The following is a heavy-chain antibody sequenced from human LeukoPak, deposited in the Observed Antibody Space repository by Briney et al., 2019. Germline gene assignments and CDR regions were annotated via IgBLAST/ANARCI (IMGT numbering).Heavy chain of an antibody. D-gene: IGHD3-10*01. CDR2: MNPNSGNT. Sequence: ASVKVSCKASGYTFTSYDINWVLQATGQGLEWMGWMNPNSGNTGYAQKFQGRVTMTRNTSISTAYMELSSLRSEDTAVYYCARAHYIWSALGELAYWGQGTLVTVSS. V-gene: IGHV1-8*01. CDR3: ARAHYIWSALGELAY. CDR1: GYTFTSYD. J-gene: IGHJ4*02.